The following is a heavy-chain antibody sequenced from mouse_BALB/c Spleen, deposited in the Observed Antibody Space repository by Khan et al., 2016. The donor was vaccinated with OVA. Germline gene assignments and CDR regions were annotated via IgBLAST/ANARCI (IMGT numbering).Heavy chain of an antibody. CDR2: IYPGDGDT. V-gene: IGHV1-87*01. Sequence: VKLQESGAELARPGASVKLSCKASGYTFTSYWMQWVKQRPGQGLEWIGAIYPGDGDTRYTQKFKGKATLTADKSSSTAYMQLSSLASEDSAVYYCARLGGNYDAMDYWGQGTSVTVSS. CDR1: GYTFTSYW. J-gene: IGHJ4*01. D-gene: IGHD1-1*02. CDR3: ARLGGNYDAMDY.